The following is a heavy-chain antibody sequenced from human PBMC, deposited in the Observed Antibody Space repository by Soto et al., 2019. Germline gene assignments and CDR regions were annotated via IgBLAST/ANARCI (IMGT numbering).Heavy chain of an antibody. V-gene: IGHV4-4*02. J-gene: IGHJ6*02. CDR1: GGSISSNNW. D-gene: IGHD3-10*01. Sequence: TETLSLTCAVSGGSISSNNWGSWVRQPPGKVLEWIGEIFHSGSTNYNPSLKSRFTISVDKSKNQFSLKLSSVTAADTAVYYCARLYGSGRSYYGMDVWGQGTTVT. CDR3: ARLYGSGRSYYGMDV. CDR2: IFHSGST.